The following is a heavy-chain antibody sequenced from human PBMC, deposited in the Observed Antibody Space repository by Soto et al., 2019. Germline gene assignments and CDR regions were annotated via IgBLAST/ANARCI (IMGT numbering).Heavy chain of an antibody. Sequence: SETLSPTCTLSGGTISNSSYYWGWIRQPPGKGLEWIGSIYYSGSTYYNPSLKSRVTISVDTSMNQFSLKLSSVTAADTAVYYCARQVGYDILTGDDYFDYWGQGTPVTVS. V-gene: IGHV4-39*01. D-gene: IGHD3-9*01. CDR3: ARQVGYDILTGDDYFDY. CDR1: GGTISNSSYY. CDR2: IYYSGST. J-gene: IGHJ4*02.